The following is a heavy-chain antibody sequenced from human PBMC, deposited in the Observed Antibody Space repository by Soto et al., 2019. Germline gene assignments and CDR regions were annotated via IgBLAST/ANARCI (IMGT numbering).Heavy chain of an antibody. J-gene: IGHJ6*02. Sequence: LRLSCAAPGFIFSSFAMSWVRQAPGRGVEWVSGVSGSGGNTYYAESVKGRFTVSRDNVKKTLYLQMNSLRAEDTAVYYCARDRPFYGMDVWGQGTTVTVSS. CDR3: ARDRPFYGMDV. V-gene: IGHV3-23*01. CDR2: VSGSGGNT. CDR1: GFIFSSFA.